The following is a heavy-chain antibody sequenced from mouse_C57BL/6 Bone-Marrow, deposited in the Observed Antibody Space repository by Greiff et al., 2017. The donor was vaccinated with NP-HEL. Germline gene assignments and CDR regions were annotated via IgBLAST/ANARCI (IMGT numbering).Heavy chain of an antibody. Sequence: EVNVVESGEGLVKPGGSLKLSCAASGFTFSSYAMSWVRQTPEKRLEWVAYISSGGDYIYYADTVKGRFTISRANARNTLYLQMSSLKSEDTAMYYCTRDNYDYDVGVYYAMDYWGQGTSVTVSS. D-gene: IGHD2-4*01. V-gene: IGHV5-9-1*02. CDR2: ISSGGDYI. J-gene: IGHJ4*01. CDR3: TRDNYDYDVGVYYAMDY. CDR1: GFTFSSYA.